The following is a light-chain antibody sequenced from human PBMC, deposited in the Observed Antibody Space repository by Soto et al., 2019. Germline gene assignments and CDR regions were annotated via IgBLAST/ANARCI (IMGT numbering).Light chain of an antibody. CDR3: ATWDDSLYVV. J-gene: IGLJ2*01. V-gene: IGLV2-14*01. Sequence: QSALTQPASVSGSPGQSITISCTGTSSDVGGYNYVSWYQQHPGKAPKLMIYEVSNRPSGVSNRFSGSKSGTSASLIISGVQSEDEGDYYCATWDDSLYVVFGGGTQLTVL. CDR2: EVS. CDR1: SSDVGGYNY.